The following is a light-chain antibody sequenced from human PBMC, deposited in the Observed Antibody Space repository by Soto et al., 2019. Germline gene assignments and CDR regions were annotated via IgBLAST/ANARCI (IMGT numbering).Light chain of an antibody. CDR3: QQLNGYFPLT. CDR1: QGISNY. Sequence: AIRMTQSPSSLSASTGDRVTVTCRASQGISNYLAWYQQKPGKAPKLLIHAASTLQSGVPSRFSGSGSGIDFTLTISGLQPEDFATYYCQQLNGYFPLTFGGGTKVDIK. J-gene: IGKJ4*01. V-gene: IGKV1-8*01. CDR2: AAS.